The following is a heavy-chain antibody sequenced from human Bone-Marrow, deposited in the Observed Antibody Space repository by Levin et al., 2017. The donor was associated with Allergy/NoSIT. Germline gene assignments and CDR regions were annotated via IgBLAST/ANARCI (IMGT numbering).Heavy chain of an antibody. CDR1: GFTFRNYA. V-gene: IGHV3-23*01. CDR3: AKDSTMEITRDWHFDL. CDR2: SSGRGENT. J-gene: IGHJ2*01. D-gene: IGHD7-27*01. Sequence: GGSLKLSCAASGFTFRNYAMNWVRQAPGKGLEWVSGSSGRGENTYYADSVKGRFIMSRDNSKNTVSLQMSRLRDDDTAVYYCAKDSTMEITRDWHFDLWGRGTLVSVTS.